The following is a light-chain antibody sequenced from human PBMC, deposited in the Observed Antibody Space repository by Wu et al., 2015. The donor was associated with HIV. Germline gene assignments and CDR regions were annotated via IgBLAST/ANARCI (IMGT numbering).Light chain of an antibody. V-gene: IGKV1-NL1*01. Sequence: DVQMTQSPSSLSTSVGDRVTITCRASQDIIDSLAWYQQKPGKAPKLLLNAASRLQSGVPSRFIGSGSGTDYTLTISSLQPEDFATYYCQHVFSTPYTFGLGTKLGDQT. CDR1: QDIIDS. CDR2: AAS. CDR3: QHVFSTPYT. J-gene: IGKJ2*01.